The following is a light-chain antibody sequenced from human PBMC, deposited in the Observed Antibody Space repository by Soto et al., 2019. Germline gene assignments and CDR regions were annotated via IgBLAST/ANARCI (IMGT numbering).Light chain of an antibody. CDR2: EVS. J-gene: IGLJ2*01. CDR1: SGDVGGYYY. V-gene: IGLV2-14*01. CDR3: CSYAGYYTLV. Sequence: QSALTQPASVSGSPGQSITISCTGTSGDVGGYYYVSWYQQLPGKAPKLMISEVSNRPSGVSNRFSGSKSGNTASLTISGLQADDEADYYCCSYAGYYTLVFGGGTKLTVL.